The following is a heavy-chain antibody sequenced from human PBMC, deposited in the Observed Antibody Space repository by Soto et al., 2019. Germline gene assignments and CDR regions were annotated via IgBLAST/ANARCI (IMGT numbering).Heavy chain of an antibody. CDR2: VSNSGAGT. CDR3: AKEDVGGYYYSGL. Sequence: EVPLLESGGGLVQPGGSLRISCAASGFTFSNYVMSWVRQAPGKGLEWVSSVSNSGAGTYYADSVKGRFTISRDNSKKTLYLQMNNLGAEDTAVYYCAKEDVGGYYYSGLWGRGTLVTVSS. V-gene: IGHV3-23*01. CDR1: GFTFSNYV. D-gene: IGHD1-26*01. J-gene: IGHJ4*02.